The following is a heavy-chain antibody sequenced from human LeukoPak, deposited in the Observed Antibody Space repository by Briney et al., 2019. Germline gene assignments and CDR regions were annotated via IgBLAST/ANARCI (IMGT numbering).Heavy chain of an antibody. D-gene: IGHD3-10*01. CDR3: ARAVSSDLYYRPTGAFDI. CDR2: INPNSGGT. V-gene: IGHV1-2*02. CDR1: GYTFTSYD. Sequence: GASVKVSCKASGYTFTSYDINWVRQAPGQGLEWMGWINPNSGGTNYAQKFQGRVTMTRDTSISTAYMELSRLRSDDTAVYYRARAVSSDLYYRPTGAFDIWGQGTMVTVSS. J-gene: IGHJ3*02.